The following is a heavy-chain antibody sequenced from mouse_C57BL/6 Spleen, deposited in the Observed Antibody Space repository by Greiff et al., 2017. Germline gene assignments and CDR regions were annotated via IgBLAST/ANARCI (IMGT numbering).Heavy chain of an antibody. D-gene: IGHD2-4*01. V-gene: IGHV1-19*01. CDR2: INPYNGGT. CDR3: ARWEYDYDVDY. J-gene: IGHJ2*01. Sequence: EVQLQQSGPVLVKPGASVKMSCKASGYTFTDYYMNWVKQSHGKSLEWIGVINPYNGGTSYNQKFKGKATLTVDKSSSTAYMELNSLTSEDSAVYYCARWEYDYDVDYWGQGTTLTVSS. CDR1: GYTFTDYY.